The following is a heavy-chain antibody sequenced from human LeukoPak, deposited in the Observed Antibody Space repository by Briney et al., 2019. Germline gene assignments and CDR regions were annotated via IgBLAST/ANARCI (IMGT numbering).Heavy chain of an antibody. CDR3: ASSSTGAGAAYYYYYMDV. J-gene: IGHJ6*03. V-gene: IGHV1-2*02. CDR2: INPNSGGT. D-gene: IGHD6-13*01. CDR1: GYTFTGYY. Sequence: ASVRVFCKASGYTFTGYYMHWVRQAPGQGLEWMGWINPNSGGTNYAQKFQGRVTMTRDTSISTAYMELSRLRSDDTAVYYCASSSTGAGAAYYYYYMDVWGRGTTVTVSS.